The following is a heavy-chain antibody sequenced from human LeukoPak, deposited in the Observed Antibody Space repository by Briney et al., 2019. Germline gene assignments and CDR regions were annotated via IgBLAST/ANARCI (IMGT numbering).Heavy chain of an antibody. CDR3: AREGHDGSYLLDY. Sequence: ASVKVSCTASGYTFTGYYMHWVRQAPGQGLEWMGWVNPNSGGTNYAQKFQGRVTMTRDTSISTAYMELSRLRSDDTAVYYCAREGHDGSYLLDYWGQGTLVTVSS. D-gene: IGHD1-26*01. CDR1: GYTFTGYY. J-gene: IGHJ4*02. CDR2: VNPNSGGT. V-gene: IGHV1-2*02.